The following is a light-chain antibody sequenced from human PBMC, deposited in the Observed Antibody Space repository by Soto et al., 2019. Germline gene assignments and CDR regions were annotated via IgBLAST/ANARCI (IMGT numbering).Light chain of an antibody. CDR2: DAS. CDR3: RQYNSWPPET. J-gene: IGKJ5*01. Sequence: EIVMTQSPATLSVSPGERATLSCRASQTINNYLAWYQQKPGQAPRLLIYDASTRATGIPAKFSGSGSGTEFTLSISSLQSEYFAIYYCRQYNSWPPETFGQGTRLEIK. V-gene: IGKV3-15*01. CDR1: QTINNY.